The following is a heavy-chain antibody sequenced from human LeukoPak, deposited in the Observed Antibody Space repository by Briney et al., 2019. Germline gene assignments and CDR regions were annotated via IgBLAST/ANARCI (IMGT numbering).Heavy chain of an antibody. CDR3: ARERGTLAVAGDAVDI. J-gene: IGHJ3*02. CDR1: GYTFTGYY. CDR2: INPNGGGT. Sequence: GASVKVSCKASGYTFTGYYMHWVRQAPGQGLEWMGWINPNGGGTNYAQKFQGRVTMTRDTSINTAYMEVRRLTSDDTAVYYCARERGTLAVAGDAVDIWGQGTMVTVSS. D-gene: IGHD6-19*01. V-gene: IGHV1-2*02.